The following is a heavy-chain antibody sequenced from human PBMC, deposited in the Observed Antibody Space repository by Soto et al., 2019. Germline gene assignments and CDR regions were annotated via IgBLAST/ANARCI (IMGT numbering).Heavy chain of an antibody. J-gene: IGHJ5*02. CDR1: GGTFSTYT. CDR2: IIPIIGII. D-gene: IGHD4-4*01. Sequence: SVKVSCNASGGTFSTYTITRVRQAPGQGLEWMGRIIPIIGIINYAQKFQGRVTISADKFTGTAYMELTGLRSDDTAVYYCAGDPDSHYNDSHASSYPWGQGTLVTVSS. V-gene: IGHV1-69*04. CDR3: AGDPDSHYNDSHASSYP.